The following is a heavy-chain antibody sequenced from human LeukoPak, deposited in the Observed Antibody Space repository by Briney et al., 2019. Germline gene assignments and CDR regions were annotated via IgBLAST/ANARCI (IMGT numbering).Heavy chain of an antibody. V-gene: IGHV4-39*07. D-gene: IGHD3-10*01. Sequence: SETLSLTCTVSGDSISDTTYYWGWIRQPPGKGLECIGTIYYSGTTYYSPPLKSRVTISADTSKNQFSLKLTSVTAADTAVYYCGRDYYGSGSYYQPAWGQGTLVTVSS. CDR2: IYYSGTT. CDR3: GRDYYGSGSYYQPA. CDR1: GDSISDTTYY. J-gene: IGHJ5*02.